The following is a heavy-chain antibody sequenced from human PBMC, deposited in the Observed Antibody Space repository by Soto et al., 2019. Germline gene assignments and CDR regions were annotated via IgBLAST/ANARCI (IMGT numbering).Heavy chain of an antibody. V-gene: IGHV3-30*18. CDR1: GFTFSSYG. J-gene: IGHJ6*02. Sequence: QVQLVESGGGVVQPGRSLRLSCAASGFTFSSYGMHWVRQAPGKGLEWVAVISYDGSNKYYADSVKGRFTISRDNSKNTLYLQMNSLRAEDTAVYYCAKRCRVVATIGHYGMDVWGQGTTVTVSS. CDR3: AKRCRVVATIGHYGMDV. CDR2: ISYDGSNK. D-gene: IGHD5-12*01.